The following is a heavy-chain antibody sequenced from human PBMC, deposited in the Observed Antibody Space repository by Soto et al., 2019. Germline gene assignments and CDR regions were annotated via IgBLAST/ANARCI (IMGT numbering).Heavy chain of an antibody. V-gene: IGHV4-4*02. CDR1: GGSISSSNW. Sequence: SETLSLTCAVSGGSISSSNWWGWVRQPPGKGLEWIGEIYHSGSTNYNPSLKSRVTISVDKSKNQFSLKLSSVTAADTAVYYCARADNYYYYGMDVWGQGTTVTVSS. J-gene: IGHJ6*02. CDR2: IYHSGST. CDR3: ARADNYYYYGMDV.